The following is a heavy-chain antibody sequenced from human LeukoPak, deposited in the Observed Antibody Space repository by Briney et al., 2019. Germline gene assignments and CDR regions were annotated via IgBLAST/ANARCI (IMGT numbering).Heavy chain of an antibody. V-gene: IGHV3-30*02. CDR2: IRYDGSNK. CDR3: APLWNYDSSGYYYVDY. Sequence: PGGSLRLSCAASGFTFSSYGMHWVRQAPGKGLEWVAFIRYDGSNKYYADSVKGRFTISRDNSKNTLYLQMNSLRAEDTAVYYCAPLWNYDSSGYYYVDYWGQGTLVTVSS. D-gene: IGHD3-22*01. J-gene: IGHJ4*02. CDR1: GFTFSSYG.